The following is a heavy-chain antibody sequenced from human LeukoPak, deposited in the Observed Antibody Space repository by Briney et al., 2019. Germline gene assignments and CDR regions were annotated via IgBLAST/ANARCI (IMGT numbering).Heavy chain of an antibody. CDR3: ARGLLSRAYGS. Sequence: TETLSLTCVVYGGSFSGYHWSWIRQPPGKGLEWIGELNHSGMTNYSPSLKSRATISVDTSKNHFFLKLTSVTAADTAVYYCARGLLSRAYGSWGQGTLVTVSS. D-gene: IGHD3-10*01. V-gene: IGHV4-34*01. CDR1: GGSFSGYH. J-gene: IGHJ5*02. CDR2: LNHSGMT.